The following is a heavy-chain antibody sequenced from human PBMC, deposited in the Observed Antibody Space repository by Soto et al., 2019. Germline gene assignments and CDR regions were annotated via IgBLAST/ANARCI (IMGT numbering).Heavy chain of an antibody. J-gene: IGHJ4*02. CDR3: ARGYSSSWPPPPFDY. CDR2: IIPIFGTA. D-gene: IGHD6-13*01. Sequence: QVQLVQSGAEVKKPGSSVKVSCKASGGTFSSYAISWVRQAPGQGLEWMGGIIPIFGTANYAQKFQGRVTVTADESPSPGYMELGSLRSEDTAVYYCARGYSSSWPPPPFDYWGQGTLVTVSS. V-gene: IGHV1-69*01. CDR1: GGTFSSYA.